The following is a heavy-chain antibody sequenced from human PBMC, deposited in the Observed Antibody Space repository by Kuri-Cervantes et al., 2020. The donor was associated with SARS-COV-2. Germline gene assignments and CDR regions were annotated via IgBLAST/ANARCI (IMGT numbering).Heavy chain of an antibody. D-gene: IGHD6-13*01. CDR1: GFTFSSYW. Sequence: ETLSLTCAASGFTFSSYWMHWVRQAPGKGLVWVSRINSDGSSTSYADSVKGRFTISRDNAKNSLYLQMNSLRAEDMALYYCARSSRPLYSSPLDYWGQGTLVTVSS. CDR2: INSDGSST. V-gene: IGHV3-74*01. J-gene: IGHJ4*02. CDR3: ARSSRPLYSSPLDY.